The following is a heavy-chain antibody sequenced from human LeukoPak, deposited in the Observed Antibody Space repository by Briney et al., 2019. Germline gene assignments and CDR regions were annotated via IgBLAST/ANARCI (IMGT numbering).Heavy chain of an antibody. V-gene: IGHV3-21*01. J-gene: IGHJ3*02. Sequence: GGSLRLSCAASGFTFSSYSMNWVRQAPGKGLEWVSSISSSSTYIYYADSVKGRFTISRDNVKNSLYLQMNSLRAEDTAVYYCARDMGVDTTVTLPGAYAFDIWGQGTMVTVSS. CDR1: GFTFSSYS. CDR2: ISSSSTYI. D-gene: IGHD4-11*01. CDR3: ARDMGVDTTVTLPGAYAFDI.